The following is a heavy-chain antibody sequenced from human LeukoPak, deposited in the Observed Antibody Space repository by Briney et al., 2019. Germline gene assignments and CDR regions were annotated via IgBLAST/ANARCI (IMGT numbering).Heavy chain of an antibody. J-gene: IGHJ4*02. CDR2: VKSDGTAT. V-gene: IGHV3-74*01. Sequence: GGSLRLSCAASGFTFSGHLMHWVRQAQGTGLVWVSSVKSDGTATNYADSVKGRFTISRDNAKNTLYLQMSSLRVEDTAVYYCVRKFATGDWGQGTLVTVSS. CDR1: GFTFSGHL. D-gene: IGHD1-14*01. CDR3: VRKFATGD.